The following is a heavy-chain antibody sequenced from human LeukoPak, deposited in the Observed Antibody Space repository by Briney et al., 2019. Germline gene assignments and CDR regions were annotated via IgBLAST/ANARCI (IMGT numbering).Heavy chain of an antibody. Sequence: ASVKVSCKVSGYTLTELSMHWVRQAPGKGLEWMGGFDPEDGETIYAQKFQGRVTMTEDTSTDTAYMELSGLRSEDTAVYYCATKVADPTASDIWGQGTMVTVSS. CDR2: FDPEDGET. D-gene: IGHD5-12*01. J-gene: IGHJ3*02. V-gene: IGHV1-24*01. CDR3: ATKVADPTASDI. CDR1: GYTLTELS.